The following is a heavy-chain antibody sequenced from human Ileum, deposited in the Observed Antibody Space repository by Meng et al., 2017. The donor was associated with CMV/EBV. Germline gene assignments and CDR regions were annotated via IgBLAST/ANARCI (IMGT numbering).Heavy chain of an antibody. J-gene: IGHJ5*02. CDR2: IYFSGST. CDR1: GDFIRVGGFY. V-gene: IGHV4-30-4*01. Sequence: QVQLQESGPGLVKPSQTLSLTCAVSGDFIRVGGFYWTWIRQPPGKALEWIGYIYFSGSTYYNPSLKSRVTISVDTAKNQFSLNLNSVTAADTAVYYCARRPGGDWFDPWGQGTLVTVSS. D-gene: IGHD3-16*01. CDR3: ARRPGGDWFDP.